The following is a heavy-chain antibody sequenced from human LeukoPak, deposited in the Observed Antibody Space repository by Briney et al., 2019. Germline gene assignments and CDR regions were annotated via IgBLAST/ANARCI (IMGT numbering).Heavy chain of an antibody. V-gene: IGHV1-69*13. CDR1: GGTFSSYA. Sequence: SVKVSCKASGGTFSSYAISWVRQAPGQGLEWMGGIIPIFGTANYAQKFQGRVTITADESTSTAYMELSSLRSEDTAVYYCARVMVSRSWGFYGMDVWGQGTTVTVSS. J-gene: IGHJ6*02. D-gene: IGHD3-16*01. CDR3: ARVMVSRSWGFYGMDV. CDR2: IIPIFGTA.